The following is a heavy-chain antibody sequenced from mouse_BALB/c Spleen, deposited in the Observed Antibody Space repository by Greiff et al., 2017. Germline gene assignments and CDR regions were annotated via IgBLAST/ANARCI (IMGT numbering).Heavy chain of an antibody. J-gene: IGHJ3*01. Sequence: EVKVVESGGGLVQPGGSLKLSCAASGFTFSSYTMSWVRQTPEKRLEWVAYISNGGGSTYYPDTVKGRFTISRDNAKNTLYLQMSSLKSEDTAMYYCARFWDGFAYWGQGTLVTVSA. CDR3: ARFWDGFAY. CDR1: GFTFSSYT. D-gene: IGHD4-1*01. V-gene: IGHV5-12-2*01. CDR2: ISNGGGST.